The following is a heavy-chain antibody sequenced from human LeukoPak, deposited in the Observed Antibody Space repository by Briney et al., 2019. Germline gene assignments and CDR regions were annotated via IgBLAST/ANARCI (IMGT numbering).Heavy chain of an antibody. D-gene: IGHD6-13*01. J-gene: IGHJ5*02. Sequence: SETLSLTCTVSGDSISSYYWSWIRQPPGKGLEWIGYIYYSGSTNYNPSLKSRVTMSVDTSKNQFSLKLSSVTAADTAVYYCARDRGSSSWYDDWFDPWGQGTLVTVSS. CDR1: GDSISSYY. CDR2: IYYSGST. CDR3: ARDRGSSSWYDDWFDP. V-gene: IGHV4-59*12.